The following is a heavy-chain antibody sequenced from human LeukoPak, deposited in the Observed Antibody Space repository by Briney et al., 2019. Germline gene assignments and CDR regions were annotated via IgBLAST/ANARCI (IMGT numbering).Heavy chain of an antibody. J-gene: IGHJ4*02. CDR2: IYTSGST. Sequence: SETLSLLCGVPGGSISSYYRSSLRQHAGKGLEWIGRIYTSGSTNYNPSLKSRVTMSVDTSKNQFSLKLSSVTAADTAVYYCARSRATYGDYGLFDYWGQGTLVTVSS. CDR3: ARSRATYGDYGLFDY. V-gene: IGHV4-4*07. CDR1: GGSISSYY. D-gene: IGHD4-17*01.